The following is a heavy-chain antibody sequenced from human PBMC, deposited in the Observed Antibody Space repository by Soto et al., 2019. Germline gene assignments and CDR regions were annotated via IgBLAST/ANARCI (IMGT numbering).Heavy chain of an antibody. CDR2: ISAHNGNT. Sequence: ASVKVSCKGSGYIFTSYGIAWVRQAPGQGLEWMGWISAHNGNTEYAQKFQGRVTVTRDTSTSTAYLELRSLRSDDTAVYYCAAGSGSYSWFDPWGQGTLVTVSS. D-gene: IGHD1-26*01. V-gene: IGHV1-18*01. J-gene: IGHJ5*02. CDR1: GYIFTSYG. CDR3: AAGSGSYSWFDP.